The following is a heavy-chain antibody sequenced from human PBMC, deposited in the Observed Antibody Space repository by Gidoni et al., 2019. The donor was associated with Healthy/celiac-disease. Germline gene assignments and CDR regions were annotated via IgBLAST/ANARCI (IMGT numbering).Heavy chain of an antibody. Sequence: QVQLQESGPGPVKPSQTLFLTCTVPGVSISSGGYYWSWTHQHPVKGLEWIGYIYYSGSTYYNPSLKSRVTISVDTSKNQFSLKLSSVTAADTAVYYCARDKSTYYYGSGSYGAFDIWGQGTMVTVSS. CDR2: IYYSGST. CDR3: ARDKSTYYYGSGSYGAFDI. D-gene: IGHD3-10*01. V-gene: IGHV4-31*03. CDR1: GVSISSGGYY. J-gene: IGHJ3*02.